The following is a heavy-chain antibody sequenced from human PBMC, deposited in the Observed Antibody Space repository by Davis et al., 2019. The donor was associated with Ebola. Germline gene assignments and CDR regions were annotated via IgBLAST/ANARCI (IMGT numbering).Heavy chain of an antibody. V-gene: IGHV3-30*18. J-gene: IGHJ6*04. D-gene: IGHD3-3*01. CDR3: AKSGLSFGVVKYHYGMDV. CDR1: GFTFSSYG. CDR2: ISYDGSNK. Sequence: GGSLRLSCVASGFTFSSYGMHWVRQAPGKGLEWVAVISYDGSNKYYADSVKGRFTISRDNSEKTLYLQMNSLRAEDTAIYYCAKSGLSFGVVKYHYGMDVWGKGTTVTVSS.